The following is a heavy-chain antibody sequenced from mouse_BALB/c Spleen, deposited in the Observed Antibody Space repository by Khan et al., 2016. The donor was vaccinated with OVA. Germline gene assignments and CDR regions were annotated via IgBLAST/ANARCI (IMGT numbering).Heavy chain of an antibody. V-gene: IGHV2-6-1*01. J-gene: IGHJ4*01. D-gene: IGHD2-10*01. CDR3: ARQPYYHYYIMDY. Sequence: QVQLKESGPGLVAPSQSLSITCTISGFSLTDYGVHWVRQPRGKGLEWLVVIWSDGTTTYNSALKSRLIISKDNSKSQVFLKMNSLQTDDTAMYYCARQPYYHYYIMDYWGQGTSVTVSS. CDR2: IWSDGTT. CDR1: GFSLTDYG.